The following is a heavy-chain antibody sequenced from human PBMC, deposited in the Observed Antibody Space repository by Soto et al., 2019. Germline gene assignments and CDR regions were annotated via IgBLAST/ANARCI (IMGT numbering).Heavy chain of an antibody. D-gene: IGHD3-10*01. Sequence: QVQLVESGGGVGQPGKSLTLSCAASGFTFSNFAMHWVRQAPGQGLEWVAVISYDGNTDYYSESVQGRFTISRDDSKETIYLQINSLRSEDTAVYYCARDSDPRMGRAGLLDDFDYWGQGARVTVSS. CDR2: ISYDGNTD. J-gene: IGHJ4*02. CDR1: GFTFSNFA. CDR3: ARDSDPRMGRAGLLDDFDY. V-gene: IGHV3-30-3*01.